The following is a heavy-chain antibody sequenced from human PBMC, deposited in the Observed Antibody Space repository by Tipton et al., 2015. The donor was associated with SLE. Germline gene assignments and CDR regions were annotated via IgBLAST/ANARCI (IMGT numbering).Heavy chain of an antibody. D-gene: IGHD4-17*01. CDR3: ARQLGYGDPFAFDY. V-gene: IGHV4-59*08. J-gene: IGHJ4*02. CDR1: DDSIRDYY. Sequence: TLSLTCSVSDDSIRDYYFSWIRQPPGKELEWIGYISYSGSTIYNPSLEIRVTISLDTSKNHLSLKLRSVTAADRATYYCARQLGYGDPFAFDYWSQGTLVTVSS. CDR2: ISYSGST.